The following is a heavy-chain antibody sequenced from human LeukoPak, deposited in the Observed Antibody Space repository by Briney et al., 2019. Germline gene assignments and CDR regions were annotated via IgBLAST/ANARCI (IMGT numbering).Heavy chain of an antibody. CDR3: ARQIARGYGINFYYMDV. CDR1: GDSINSYTYSSINSTTYY. V-gene: IGHV4-39*01. Sequence: SETLSLTCTLSGDSINSYTYSSINSTTYYWGWIRQAPGKGLEWIGNLYYGGNTYYNPSLKNRLTISVDTSKNQFSLRLSPLTATDTAVYYCARQIARGYGINFYYMDVWGKGTTVTVSS. J-gene: IGHJ6*03. D-gene: IGHD3-10*01. CDR2: LYYGGNT.